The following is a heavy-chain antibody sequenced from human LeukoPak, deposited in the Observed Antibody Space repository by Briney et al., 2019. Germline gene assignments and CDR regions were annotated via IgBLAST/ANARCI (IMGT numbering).Heavy chain of an antibody. J-gene: IGHJ4*02. Sequence: PGGSLRLSCSASGFNVRTNYMFWVRQAPGKGLEWVSVMYSDGNAYHADSVRGRFTISRDYSANTLSLHMDSLRVEDTAMYFCAGALHYNYYETRYFAYWGPGTPVTVSP. CDR1: GFNVRTNY. D-gene: IGHD3-22*01. V-gene: IGHV3-53*01. CDR3: AGALHYNYYETRYFAY. CDR2: MYSDGNA.